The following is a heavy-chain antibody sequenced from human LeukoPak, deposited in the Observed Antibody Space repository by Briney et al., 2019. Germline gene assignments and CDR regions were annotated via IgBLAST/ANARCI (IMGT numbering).Heavy chain of an antibody. Sequence: PGGSLRLXCAASGFAFSSYSMKWVRQAPGKGLEWVSQISSSSSSISYADSVKGRFTISRDNGKNSLYLQMNSLRAEDTAVYYCATESSRSSAFWGQGTLVTVSS. V-gene: IGHV3-48*01. J-gene: IGHJ4*02. CDR3: ATESSRSSAF. CDR2: ISSSSSSI. D-gene: IGHD6-6*01. CDR1: GFAFSSYS.